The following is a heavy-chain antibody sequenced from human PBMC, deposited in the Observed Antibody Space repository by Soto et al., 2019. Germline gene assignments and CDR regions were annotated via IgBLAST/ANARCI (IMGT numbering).Heavy chain of an antibody. Sequence: EVQLVVSGGGLVKPGGSLRLSCSFTFNSYSLNWVRQAPGKGLEWVSSISSGSAYIKYADSVKGRFTISRDNANNFLYLQMSSLRVDDTALYYCTRDQGGSYDSWFDPWGQGTLLTVSS. V-gene: IGHV3-21*06. CDR2: ISSGSAYI. D-gene: IGHD1-26*01. CDR1: TFNSYS. CDR3: TRDQGGSYDSWFDP. J-gene: IGHJ5*02.